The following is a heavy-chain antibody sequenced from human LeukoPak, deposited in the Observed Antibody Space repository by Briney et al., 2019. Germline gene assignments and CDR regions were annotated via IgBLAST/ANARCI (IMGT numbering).Heavy chain of an antibody. D-gene: IGHD2-2*01. CDR3: AGPSGIVVVPAAIRKNYYYMDV. J-gene: IGHJ6*03. CDR1: GGSISSYY. V-gene: IGHV4-4*07. CDR2: IYTSGST. Sequence: SETLSLTCTVSGGSISSYYWSWIRQPAGKGLEWIGRIYTSGSTNYNPSLKSRVTTSVDTSKNQFSLKLSSVTAADTAVYYCAGPSGIVVVPAAIRKNYYYMDVWGKGTTVTVSS.